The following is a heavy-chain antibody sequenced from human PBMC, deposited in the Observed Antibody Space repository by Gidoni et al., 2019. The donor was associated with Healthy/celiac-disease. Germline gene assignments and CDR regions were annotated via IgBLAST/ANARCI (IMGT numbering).Heavy chain of an antibody. Sequence: QVQLQESGPGLVTPSQTLSLTCTVSGGSISSGDYYWSWIRQPPGKGLEWIGYIYYSGSTYYNPSLKSRVTISVDTSKNQFSLKLNSVTAADTAVYYCARGRARGYCSGGSCYSIPGWVDYWGQGTLVTVSS. CDR1: GGSISSGDYY. D-gene: IGHD2-15*01. J-gene: IGHJ4*02. CDR3: ARGRARGYCSGGSCYSIPGWVDY. CDR2: IYYSGST. V-gene: IGHV4-30-4*01.